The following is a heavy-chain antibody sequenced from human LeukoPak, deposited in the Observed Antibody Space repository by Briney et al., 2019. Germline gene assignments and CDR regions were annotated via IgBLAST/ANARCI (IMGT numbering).Heavy chain of an antibody. CDR1: GLTFSNAW. CDR3: TTDSSGYLYIDAFDI. J-gene: IGHJ3*02. CDR2: IKSKTDGGTT. D-gene: IGHD3-22*01. Sequence: GGSLRLSCAGSGLTFSNAWMTWVRQAPGKGLEWVGRIKSKTDGGTTDYAAPVKGRFTFSRDDSKNTLYLQMNSLKTEDTAVYYCTTDSSGYLYIDAFDIWGQGTMVTVSS. V-gene: IGHV3-15*01.